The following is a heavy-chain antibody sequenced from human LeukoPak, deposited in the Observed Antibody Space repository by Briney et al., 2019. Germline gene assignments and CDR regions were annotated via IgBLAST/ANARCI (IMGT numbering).Heavy chain of an antibody. V-gene: IGHV1-69*05. D-gene: IGHD6-19*01. Sequence: SVKVSCKASGGTFSSYAISSVRQAPGQGLEWMGRVIPIFGTANYAQKFQGRVTITTDESTSTAYMELSSLRSEDTAVYYCARNIAVAGIWFDPWGQGTLVTVSS. J-gene: IGHJ5*02. CDR2: VIPIFGTA. CDR3: ARNIAVAGIWFDP. CDR1: GGTFSSYA.